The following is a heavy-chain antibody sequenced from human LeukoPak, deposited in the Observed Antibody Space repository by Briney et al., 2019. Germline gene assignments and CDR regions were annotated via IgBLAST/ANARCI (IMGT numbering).Heavy chain of an antibody. Sequence: GGSLRLSCAASGFTFSSYGMHWVRQAPGKGLEWVAVIWYDGSNKYYADSVKGRFTISRDNSKNTLYLQMNSLRAEDTAVYYCARHLNAYQGRGAFDIWGKGTMVTVSS. J-gene: IGHJ3*02. CDR3: ARHLNAYQGRGAFDI. V-gene: IGHV3-33*01. CDR1: GFTFSSYG. CDR2: IWYDGSNK. D-gene: IGHD2-2*01.